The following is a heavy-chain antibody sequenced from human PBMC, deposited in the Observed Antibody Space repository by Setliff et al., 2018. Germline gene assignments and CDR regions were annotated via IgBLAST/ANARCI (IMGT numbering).Heavy chain of an antibody. Sequence: GGSLRLSCAASEFTFSSYWMSWVRQAPGKGLEWLANIKRDGSEKYYVDSVKGRFTISRDNDKNSLYLQMNSLRADDTAVYYCARDNNYYDRSGYYSGHDVWGQGILVTVSS. J-gene: IGHJ4*03. CDR2: IKRDGSEK. V-gene: IGHV3-7*04. D-gene: IGHD3-22*01. CDR1: EFTFSSYW. CDR3: ARDNNYYDRSGYYSGHDV.